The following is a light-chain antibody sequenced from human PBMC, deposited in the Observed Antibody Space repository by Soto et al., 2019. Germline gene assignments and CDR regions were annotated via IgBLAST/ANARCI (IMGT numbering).Light chain of an antibody. CDR3: QQYYSYPWT. Sequence: IQLTQSPSSLSASVGDRVIMTCRASQGISSYLAWYQQKPGKAPKLLIYAASTLQSGVPSRFSGSGSGTDFTLTISCLQSEDFATYYCQQYYSYPWTFGQGTKVDIK. J-gene: IGKJ1*01. CDR2: AAS. V-gene: IGKV1-9*01. CDR1: QGISSY.